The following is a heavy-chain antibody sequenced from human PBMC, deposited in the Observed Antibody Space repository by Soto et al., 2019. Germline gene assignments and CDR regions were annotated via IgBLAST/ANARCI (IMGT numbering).Heavy chain of an antibody. D-gene: IGHD5-18*01. V-gene: IGHV3-23*01. CDR1: GFTFSSYA. J-gene: IGHJ3*02. CDR3: AKDRRGYSYGYDFGAFDI. CDR2: ISGSGGST. Sequence: GGSLRLSCAASGFTFSSYAMSWVRQAPGKGLEWVSAISGSGGSTYYADSVKGRFTISRDNSKNTLYLQMNSLRAEDTAVYYCAKDRRGYSYGYDFGAFDIWGQGTMVTVSS.